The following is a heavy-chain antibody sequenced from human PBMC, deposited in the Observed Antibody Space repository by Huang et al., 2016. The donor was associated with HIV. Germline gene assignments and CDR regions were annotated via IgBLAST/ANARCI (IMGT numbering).Heavy chain of an antibody. CDR1: GYTLTNYA. V-gene: IGHV1-18*01. D-gene: IGHD3-22*01. CDR3: ARERYYYDRSGYYTPVEYFHH. CDR2: ISVYNGKT. J-gene: IGHJ1*01. Sequence: QVQLVQSGAEVKKPGASVKVSCKASGYTLTNYAINWVRQAPGQSLEWMGWISVYNGKTNYAQKVQGRVTMTKDTSTSTAYMELRSLISDDTAVYYCARERYYYDRSGYYTPVEYFHHWGQGTLVTVSS.